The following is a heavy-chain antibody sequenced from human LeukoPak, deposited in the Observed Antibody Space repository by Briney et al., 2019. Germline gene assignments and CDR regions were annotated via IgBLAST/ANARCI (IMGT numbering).Heavy chain of an antibody. CDR3: ARLWGDATIFDY. J-gene: IGHJ4*02. CDR2: IKQDGSVK. D-gene: IGHD3-10*01. Sequence: PGGSLRLSCAASGFTFSALWMSWVRQAPGKGLEWVANIKQDGSVKYYVDSVKGRFTVSRDNAKNSLYLQTNSLRAEDTAVYYCARLWGDATIFDYWGQGTLVTVSS. V-gene: IGHV3-7*01. CDR1: GFTFSALW.